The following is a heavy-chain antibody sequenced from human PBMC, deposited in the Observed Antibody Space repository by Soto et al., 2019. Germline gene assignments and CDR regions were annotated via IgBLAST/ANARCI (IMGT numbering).Heavy chain of an antibody. CDR2: ISGSGGST. CDR3: AKDSGIVVVVAATPLYYMDV. CDR1: GFTFSSYA. J-gene: IGHJ6*03. D-gene: IGHD2-15*01. V-gene: IGHV3-23*01. Sequence: SGGSLRLSCAASGFTFSSYAMSWVRQAPGKGLEWVSAISGSGGSTYYADSVKGRFTISRDNSKNTLYLQMNSLRAEDTAVYYCAKDSGIVVVVAATPLYYMDVWGKGTTVTVSS.